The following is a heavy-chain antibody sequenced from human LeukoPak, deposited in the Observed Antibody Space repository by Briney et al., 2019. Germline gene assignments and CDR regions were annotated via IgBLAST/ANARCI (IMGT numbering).Heavy chain of an antibody. CDR2: ISGSGGST. CDR1: GFTFSSYA. V-gene: IGHV3-23*01. J-gene: IGHJ4*02. CDR3: ARGGGYSYDYYFDY. Sequence: GGSLRLSCAASGFTFSSYAMSWVRQAPGKGLEWVSAISGSGGSTYYADSVKGRFTISRDNSKNTLYLQMNSLRAEDTAVYYCARGGGYSYDYYFDYWGQGTLVTVSS. D-gene: IGHD5-18*01.